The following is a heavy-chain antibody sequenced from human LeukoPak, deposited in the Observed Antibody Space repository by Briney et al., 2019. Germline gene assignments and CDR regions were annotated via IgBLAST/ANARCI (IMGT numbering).Heavy chain of an antibody. Sequence: PSETLSLTCTVSGGSISSYYWSWIRQPPGKGLEWIGYMYNSGSTNYNPSLKSRVTISIDTSKSQFSLKLSSVTAADTAVYYCARVPHFGDYGWFDPWGQGTLVTVSS. V-gene: IGHV4-59*01. CDR1: GGSISSYY. J-gene: IGHJ5*02. CDR2: MYNSGST. CDR3: ARVPHFGDYGWFDP. D-gene: IGHD4-17*01.